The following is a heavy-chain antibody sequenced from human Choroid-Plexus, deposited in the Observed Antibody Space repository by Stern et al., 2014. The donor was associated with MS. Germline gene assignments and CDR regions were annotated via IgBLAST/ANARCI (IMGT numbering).Heavy chain of an antibody. Sequence: VPLVESGGGVAQPGRPLILSCAASGFTFSNFGMHWVRQAPGKGLEWVAIISYDGSDKYYADSVKGRFTIFRDNSKNTLYMHMNSLRAEDTAVYYCAKDRQWSTYFFDYWGQGSLVTVSS. D-gene: IGHD2-15*01. J-gene: IGHJ4*02. V-gene: IGHV3-30*18. CDR2: ISYDGSDK. CDR3: AKDRQWSTYFFDY. CDR1: GFTFSNFG.